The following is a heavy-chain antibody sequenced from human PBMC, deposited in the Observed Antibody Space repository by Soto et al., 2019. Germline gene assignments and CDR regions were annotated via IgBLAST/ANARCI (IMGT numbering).Heavy chain of an antibody. CDR2: IIPIFDTP. CDR1: GGTFNMYA. V-gene: IGHV1-69*01. CDR3: ARSIGSGGVIGGFDY. D-gene: IGHD3-16*02. J-gene: IGHJ4*02. Sequence: QVQLVQSGAEVRKPGSAVRVSCKASGGTFNMYAMNWVRQAPGQGLECMAGIIPIFDTPRYSQQFQGRVTITVDESTSTAYMELSSLRSEDTAIYYCARSIGSGGVIGGFDYWGQGTLVTVAS.